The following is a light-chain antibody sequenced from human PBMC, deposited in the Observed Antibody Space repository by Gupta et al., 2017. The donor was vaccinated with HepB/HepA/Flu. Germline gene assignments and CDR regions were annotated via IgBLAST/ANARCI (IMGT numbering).Light chain of an antibody. V-gene: IGKV4-1*01. CDR3: QQYSSTPRT. Sequence: DIVMTQSPDSLAVCLGERATINCKSSQSLLYTPNNMNYLAWYQQRPGQPPRLLIKWASTRESGVPDRFSGSGSVTDFTLTISSLQAEDVAVYYCQQYSSTPRTFGQGTKVEIK. CDR1: QSLLYTPNNMNY. J-gene: IGKJ1*01. CDR2: WAS.